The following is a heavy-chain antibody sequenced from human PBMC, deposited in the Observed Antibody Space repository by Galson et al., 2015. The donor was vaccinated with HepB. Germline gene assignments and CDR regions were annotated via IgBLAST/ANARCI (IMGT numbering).Heavy chain of an antibody. V-gene: IGHV3-30*18. CDR2: ISYDGSNK. Sequence: SLRLSCATSGFTFSSYGMHWVRQAPGKGLEWVAVISYDGSNKYYADSVKGRFTISRDNSKNTLYLQMNSLRAEDTAVYYCAKDYCSSTSCYYYYYYYMDVWGKGTTVTVSS. CDR1: GFTFSSYG. CDR3: AKDYCSSTSCYYYYYYYMDV. J-gene: IGHJ6*03. D-gene: IGHD2-2*01.